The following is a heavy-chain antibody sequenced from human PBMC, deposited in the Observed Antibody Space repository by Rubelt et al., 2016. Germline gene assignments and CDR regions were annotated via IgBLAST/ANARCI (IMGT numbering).Heavy chain of an antibody. CDR2: LNGDNRYV. Sequence: VQLVESGGGLVQPGGSLRLSCATSGFIFDRYGVHWVRRAPGEGLEWVSSLNGDNRYVHYAHSVKGRVTKTRDKAQNAVYLQVNRLRVEDAAVYDCARDEAWGQGTLVTVSS. V-gene: IGHV3-21*04. CDR1: GFIFDRYG. CDR3: ARDEA. J-gene: IGHJ5*02.